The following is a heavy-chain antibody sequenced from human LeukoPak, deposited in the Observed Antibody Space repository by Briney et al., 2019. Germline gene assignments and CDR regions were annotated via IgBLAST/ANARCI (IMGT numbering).Heavy chain of an antibody. CDR2: INHSGST. J-gene: IGHJ4*02. CDR1: GGAFRGFY. D-gene: IGHD6-19*01. Sequence: SKNPSPPPAVYGGAFRGFYWGWVPPPPRKGVGGIGEINHSGSTNYNPSLKSRVTISVDTSKNQFSLKLSSVTAADTAVYYCARGRQRNSSGPFWWGQGTLVTVSS. CDR3: ARGRQRNSSGPFW. V-gene: IGHV4-34*01.